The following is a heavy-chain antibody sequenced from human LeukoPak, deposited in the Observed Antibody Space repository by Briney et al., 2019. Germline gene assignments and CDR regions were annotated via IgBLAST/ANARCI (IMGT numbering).Heavy chain of an antibody. D-gene: IGHD3-22*01. Sequence: GGSLRLSCAASGFTFSRYGMLWVRQAPGKEMEWVAVMWYGGSNKYSADSVKSRFPNSRDNSKHSMHLQMNSLRTEDTALYYCAKDITRYSSGRHNWFYPWGQGALVTVSS. V-gene: IGHV3-30*02. CDR2: MWYGGSNK. J-gene: IGHJ5*02. CDR3: AKDITRYSSGRHNWFYP. CDR1: GFTFSRYG.